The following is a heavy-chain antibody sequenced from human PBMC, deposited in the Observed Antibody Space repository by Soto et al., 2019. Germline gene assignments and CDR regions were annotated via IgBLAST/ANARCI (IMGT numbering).Heavy chain of an antibody. J-gene: IGHJ6*01. V-gene: IGHV3-48*01. D-gene: IGHD2-2*01. CDR2: ISSSSSTI. CDR3: AKYQHPIVLVQAALAYAKEV. CDR1: GFTFSSYS. Sequence: PGGSLRLSCAASGFTFSSYSMNWVRQAPGKGLEWVSYISSSSSTIYYADSVKGRFTISRDNAKNSLYLQMNSLRAEDTAVYSCAKYQHPIVLVQAALAYAKEVWGQGTRVRVSS.